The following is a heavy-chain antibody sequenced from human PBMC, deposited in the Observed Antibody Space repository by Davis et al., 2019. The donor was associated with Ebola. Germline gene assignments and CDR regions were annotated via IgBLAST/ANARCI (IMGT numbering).Heavy chain of an antibody. V-gene: IGHV4-4*07. Sequence: SETLSLICTVSGGSISGDYWSWIRQPAGKGLEWIGRIYTSGSTNYNPSLKSRPTMSVDTSNNQFSLRLSSMTAADSAVYYCARERSDSIVVVAASSPNYYYYYYYMDVWGKGTTVTVSS. J-gene: IGHJ6*03. CDR1: GGSISGDY. D-gene: IGHD2-15*01. CDR3: ARERSDSIVVVAASSPNYYYYYYYMDV. CDR2: IYTSGST.